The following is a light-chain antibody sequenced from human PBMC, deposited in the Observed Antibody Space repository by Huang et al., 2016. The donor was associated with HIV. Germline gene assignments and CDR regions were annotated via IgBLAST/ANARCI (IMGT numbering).Light chain of an antibody. J-gene: IGKJ1*01. CDR3: QQYNDWPPWT. Sequence: EIVLTQSPATLSVSPGERATLSCRASQSVSSNLAGYQQKPGQAPRLLIYGASTRATGSPGRFSGSGSGTEFTLTSSSLQSEEFALYYCQQYNDWPPWTFGQGTKVDIK. CDR2: GAS. V-gene: IGKV3-15*01. CDR1: QSVSSN.